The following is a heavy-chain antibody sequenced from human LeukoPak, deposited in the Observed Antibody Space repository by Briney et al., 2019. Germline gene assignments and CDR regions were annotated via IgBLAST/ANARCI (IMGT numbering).Heavy chain of an antibody. CDR3: ASNLGELSIAAFGY. CDR1: GFTFSSYW. V-gene: IGHV3-74*01. D-gene: IGHD3-16*02. J-gene: IGHJ4*02. CDR2: INSDGSRT. Sequence: GGSLRLSCAASGFTFSSYWMHWVRQAPGKGLVWVSRINSDGSRTNYADSVKGRFTISRDNAKNTLYLQMNSLRAEDTAVYYCASNLGELSIAAFGYWGQGTLVTVSS.